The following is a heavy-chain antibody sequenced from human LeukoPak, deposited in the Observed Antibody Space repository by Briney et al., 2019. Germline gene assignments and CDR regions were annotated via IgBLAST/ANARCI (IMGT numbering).Heavy chain of an antibody. J-gene: IGHJ3*02. CDR3: ASLQVGAGTEGYAFDI. CDR2: IIPIFGTA. CDR1: GGTFSSYA. Sequence: SVKVSCKASGGTFSSYAISWVRQAPGQGLEWIGGIIPIFGTANYAQKFQGRVTITADESTSTAYMELSSLRSEDTAVYYCASLQVGAGTEGYAFDIWGQGTMVTVSS. D-gene: IGHD1-26*01. V-gene: IGHV1-69*01.